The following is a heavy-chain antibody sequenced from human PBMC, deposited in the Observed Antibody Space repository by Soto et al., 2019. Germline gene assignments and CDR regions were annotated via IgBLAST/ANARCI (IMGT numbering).Heavy chain of an antibody. CDR3: ARGILTGGKWLDP. J-gene: IGHJ5*02. CDR1: GYTFSSYA. CDR2: IWFDGSEK. D-gene: IGHD3-9*01. V-gene: IGHV3-33*01. Sequence: GESLKISCAASGYTFSSYALHWVRQAPGRGLEWVAIIWFDGSEKYYADSVKGRFTISRDNSGNTLYLEMNSLRVEETARYYCARGILTGGKWLDPWGQGTLVTVSS.